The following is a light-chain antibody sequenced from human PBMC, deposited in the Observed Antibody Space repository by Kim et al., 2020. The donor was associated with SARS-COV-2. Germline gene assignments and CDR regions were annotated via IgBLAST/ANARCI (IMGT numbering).Light chain of an antibody. Sequence: VSPGERATLSCRASQSVSSNLAWYQHKPGQAPRLLIYGTSTRATGIPARFSGSGSGTEFTLTISSLQSEDFAVYYCHQYNSWPPGTFGQGTKLEI. J-gene: IGKJ2*01. CDR2: GTS. V-gene: IGKV3-15*01. CDR1: QSVSSN. CDR3: HQYNSWPPGT.